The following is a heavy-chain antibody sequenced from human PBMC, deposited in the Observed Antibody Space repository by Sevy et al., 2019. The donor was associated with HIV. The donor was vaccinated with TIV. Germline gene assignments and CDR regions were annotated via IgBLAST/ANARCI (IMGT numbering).Heavy chain of an antibody. Sequence: GGSLRLSCAASGFTFSSYSMNWVRQAPGKGLEWVSSISSSSSYIYYADSVKGRFTISRDNAKNSLYVPMNSLRAEDTAVYYCAGNDDYYGSGSYPPTYYYYYGMDVWGQGTTVTVSS. CDR2: ISSSSSYI. D-gene: IGHD3-10*01. CDR3: AGNDDYYGSGSYPPTYYYYYGMDV. V-gene: IGHV3-21*01. CDR1: GFTFSSYS. J-gene: IGHJ6*02.